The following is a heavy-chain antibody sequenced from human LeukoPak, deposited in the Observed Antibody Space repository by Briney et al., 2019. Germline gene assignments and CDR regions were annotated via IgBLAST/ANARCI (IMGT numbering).Heavy chain of an antibody. CDR2: ISGSGGST. D-gene: IGHD6-6*01. V-gene: IGHV3-23*01. Sequence: GGSLRLSCAASGFTFSSYAMSWVRQAPGRGLEWVSAISGSGGSTYYADSVKGRFTISGDNSKNTLYLQMNSLRAEDTAVYYCAKDSSIAEEFDYWGQGTLVTVSS. CDR3: AKDSSIAEEFDY. J-gene: IGHJ4*02. CDR1: GFTFSSYA.